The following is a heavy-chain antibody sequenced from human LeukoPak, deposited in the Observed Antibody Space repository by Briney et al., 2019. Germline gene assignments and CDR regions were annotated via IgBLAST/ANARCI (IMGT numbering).Heavy chain of an antibody. Sequence: PSETLSLTCAVSGYSISSGYYWGWIRQPPGKGLEWIGSIYHSGSTYYNPSLKSRVTISVDTSKNQFSLKLSSVTAADTAVYYCARAYYDFWSGYTRYYFDYWGQGTLVTVSS. CDR2: IYHSGST. CDR3: ARAYYDFWSGYTRYYFDY. V-gene: IGHV4-38-2*01. D-gene: IGHD3-3*01. CDR1: GYSISSGYY. J-gene: IGHJ4*02.